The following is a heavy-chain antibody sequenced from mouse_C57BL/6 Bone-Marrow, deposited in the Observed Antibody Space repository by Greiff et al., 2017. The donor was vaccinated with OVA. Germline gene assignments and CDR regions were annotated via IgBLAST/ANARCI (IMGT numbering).Heavy chain of an antibody. Sequence: DVQLQESGPGLVKPSQSLSLTCSVTGYSITSGYYWNWIRQFPGNKLEWMGYISYDGSNNYNPSLKNRISITRDTSKNQFFLKLNSVTTEDTATYYCARAGGDGYAWFAYWGQGTLVTVSA. D-gene: IGHD2-2*01. CDR1: GYSITSGYY. J-gene: IGHJ3*01. CDR2: ISYDGSN. CDR3: ARAGGDGYAWFAY. V-gene: IGHV3-6*01.